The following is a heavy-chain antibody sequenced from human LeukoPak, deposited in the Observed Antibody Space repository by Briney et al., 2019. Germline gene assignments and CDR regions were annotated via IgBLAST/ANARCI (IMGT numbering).Heavy chain of an antibody. J-gene: IGHJ4*02. V-gene: IGHV3-23*01. CDR2: ISGSGGST. CDR1: GFTFSNAW. D-gene: IGHD5-12*01. Sequence: GGSLRLSCAASGFTFSNAWMSWVRQAPGKGLEWVSAISGSGGSTYYADSVKGRFTISRDNSKNTLYLQMNSLRAEDTAVYYCAKVATQTVDYWGQGTLVTVSS. CDR3: AKVATQTVDY.